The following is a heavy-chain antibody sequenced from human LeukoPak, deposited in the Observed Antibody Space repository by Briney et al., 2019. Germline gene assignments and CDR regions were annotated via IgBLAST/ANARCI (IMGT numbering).Heavy chain of an antibody. Sequence: SETLSLTCAVYGGSFSGYYWSWIRQPPGKGLEWIGEINHSGSTNYNPSLKSRVTISVDTSKSQFSLKLSSVTAADTAVYYCARAILYGRLSGYYYMDVWGKGTTVTVSS. J-gene: IGHJ6*03. D-gene: IGHD2-8*01. V-gene: IGHV4-34*01. CDR1: GGSFSGYY. CDR2: INHSGST. CDR3: ARAILYGRLSGYYYMDV.